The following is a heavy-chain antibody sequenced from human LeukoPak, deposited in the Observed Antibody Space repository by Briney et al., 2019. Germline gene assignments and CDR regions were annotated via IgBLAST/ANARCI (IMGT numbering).Heavy chain of an antibody. CDR1: GFTFSSYA. D-gene: IGHD1-26*01. V-gene: IGHV3-21*04. J-gene: IGHJ4*02. CDR3: AKAGTVGATFRMDY. Sequence: GGSLRLSCAASGFTFSSYAMSWVRQAPGKGLEWVSSISSSSSYIYYADSVKGRFTISRDNAKNSLYLQMNSLRAEDTAIYYCAKAGTVGATFRMDYWGQGTLVTVSS. CDR2: ISSSSSYI.